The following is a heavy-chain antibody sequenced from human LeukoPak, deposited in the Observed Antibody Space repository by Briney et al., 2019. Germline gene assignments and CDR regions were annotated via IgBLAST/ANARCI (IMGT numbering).Heavy chain of an antibody. CDR3: ARVPGIVAGFDY. D-gene: IGHD2-21*01. CDR2: INLNNGGK. J-gene: IGHJ4*02. V-gene: IGHV1-2*02. CDR1: VYTFTGYY. Sequence: SVTVSFKSSVYTFTGYYMHWVRQAPGQGLGRMGCINLNNGGKNNAQKFQDRGTITTDTSISTACMQKSRLRSDDTAVYYCARVPGIVAGFDYWGQGTLVTVSS.